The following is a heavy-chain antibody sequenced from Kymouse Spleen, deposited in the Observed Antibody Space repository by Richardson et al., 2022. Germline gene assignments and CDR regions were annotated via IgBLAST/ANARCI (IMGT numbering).Heavy chain of an antibody. J-gene: IGHJ3*02. D-gene: IGHD6-13*01. Sequence: EVQLVESGGGLVQPGGSLRLSCAASGFTFSSYWMSWVRQAPGKGLEWVANIKQDGSEKYYVDSVKGRFTISRDNAKNSLYLQMNSLRAEDTAVYYCASGYSSSWYAFDIWGQGTMVTVSS. V-gene: IGHV3-7*01. CDR1: GFTFSSYW. CDR2: IKQDGSEK. CDR3: ASGYSSSWYAFDI.